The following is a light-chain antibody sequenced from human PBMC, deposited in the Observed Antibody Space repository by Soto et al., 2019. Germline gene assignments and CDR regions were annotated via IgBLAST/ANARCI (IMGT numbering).Light chain of an antibody. CDR2: EVT. Sequence: QSVLTQPPSVSGSPGQSVTISCSGTSSDVGSYNRVSWYQQPPGTAPKLIIYEVTNRPSGVPDRFSGSKSGNTASLTISGLQVEDEGDYYCSSYTRTSTYVFGTVTKVTVL. CDR1: SSDVGSYNR. V-gene: IGLV2-18*02. J-gene: IGLJ1*01. CDR3: SSYTRTSTYV.